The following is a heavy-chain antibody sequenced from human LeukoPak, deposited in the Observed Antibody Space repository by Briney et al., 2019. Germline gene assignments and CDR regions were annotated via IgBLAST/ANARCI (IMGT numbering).Heavy chain of an antibody. D-gene: IGHD3-10*01. V-gene: IGHV3-23*01. CDR1: GFTFSSHA. CDR2: ISGSAGYT. J-gene: IGHJ4*02. CDR3: AKDRIDSGSYYYIDD. Sequence: PGRSLRLSCAASGFTFSSHAMSWVRQAPGKGLEWVSGISGSAGYTYYAVSVKGRFTISRDNSRNTLFLQMNSLRVEDTAVYYCAKDRIDSGSYYYIDDWGQGTLVTVSS.